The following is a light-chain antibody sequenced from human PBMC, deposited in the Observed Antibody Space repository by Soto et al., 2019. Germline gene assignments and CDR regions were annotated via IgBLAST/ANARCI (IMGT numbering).Light chain of an antibody. Sequence: QSVLNKPPSASGSPGQSVTISCTGTSSDVGGYNYVSWYQHHPGKAPKLIIYEVYKRPSGVPDRFSGSKSGNTAALTVSGLQAEDEADYYCSSYVGTNSYVFGTGTKVTVL. CDR1: SSDVGGYNY. CDR3: SSYVGTNSYV. CDR2: EVY. J-gene: IGLJ1*01. V-gene: IGLV2-8*01.